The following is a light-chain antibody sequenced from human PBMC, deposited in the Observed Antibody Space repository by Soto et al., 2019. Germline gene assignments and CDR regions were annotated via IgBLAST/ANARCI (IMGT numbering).Light chain of an antibody. J-gene: IGKJ1*01. V-gene: IGKV3-20*01. CDR3: QQYGSSTEK. Sequence: EIVKTQSPGILSVYPGETSALAFRASQSVSSRYLAWYQQKPGQGPRLLIYGASSRATGITDRFSGSGSGTDFTLTIRRLEPEDFAVYYCQQYGSSTEKFGKGPKV. CDR2: GAS. CDR1: QSVSSRY.